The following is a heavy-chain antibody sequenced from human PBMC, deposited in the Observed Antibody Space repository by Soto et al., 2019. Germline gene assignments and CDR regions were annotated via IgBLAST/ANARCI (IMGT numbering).Heavy chain of an antibody. CDR3: ARDSSGYITAWFLGLEDYYDL. CDR1: GFTFSRYW. D-gene: IGHD6-19*01. V-gene: IGHV3-7*04. J-gene: IGHJ4*02. CDR2: IKQDGSEK. Sequence: EMQLVESGGDLVQPGGSLRLSCEASGFTFSRYWMSWVRQAPGKGLEWVANIKQDGSEKHYVDSMEGRFTISRDNAKNYLYLQMTSLRVEDTAVYYCARDSSGYITAWFLGLEDYYDLWGEGTLVTVSS.